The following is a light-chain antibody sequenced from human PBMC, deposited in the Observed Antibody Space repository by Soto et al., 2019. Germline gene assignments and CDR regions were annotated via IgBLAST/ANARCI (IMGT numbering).Light chain of an antibody. V-gene: IGKV1-12*01. CDR3: QQANAFPHT. CDR1: QDIRSW. CDR2: AAS. J-gene: IGKJ2*01. Sequence: DIRMTQSPSSVSASVGDRVTITCRASQDIRSWLTWYQQKPGKAPKLLIYAASTLQSGVPSRFSGSVSGTDCTLTINSLQPEDFATYYCQQANAFPHTFGQGTKLEIK.